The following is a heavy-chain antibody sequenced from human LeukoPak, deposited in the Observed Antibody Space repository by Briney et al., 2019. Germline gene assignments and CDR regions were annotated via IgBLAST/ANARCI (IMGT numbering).Heavy chain of an antibody. Sequence: SETLSLTCTVSGGSISSYYWSWLRQPPGKGLEWIGYIYYSGSTNYNPSLKSRVTISVDTSKNQFSLKLSSVTAADTAVYYCARDSAYYYDSSGYHGGFDYWGQGTLVTVSS. V-gene: IGHV4-59*01. D-gene: IGHD3-22*01. CDR3: ARDSAYYYDSSGYHGGFDY. CDR1: GGSISSYY. J-gene: IGHJ4*02. CDR2: IYYSGST.